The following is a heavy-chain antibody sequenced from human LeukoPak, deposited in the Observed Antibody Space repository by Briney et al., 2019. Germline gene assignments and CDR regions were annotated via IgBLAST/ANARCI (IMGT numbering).Heavy chain of an antibody. V-gene: IGHV3-48*03. CDR2: ISSDGSTK. Sequence: GGSLRLSCAASGFTFSSYEMNWVRQAPGKGLEWVSYISSDGSTKYYADSVKGRFTISRDNSKNTLYLQMNSLRAEDTAVYYCARNQRYFDYWGQGTLVTVSS. CDR3: ARNQRYFDY. D-gene: IGHD1-14*01. J-gene: IGHJ4*02. CDR1: GFTFSSYE.